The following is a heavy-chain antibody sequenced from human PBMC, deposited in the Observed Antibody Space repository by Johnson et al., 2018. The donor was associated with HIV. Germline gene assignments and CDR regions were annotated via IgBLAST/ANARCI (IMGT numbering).Heavy chain of an antibody. J-gene: IGHJ3*02. CDR2: IWYDGSNK. D-gene: IGHD3-22*01. CDR3: AKASNYYDSSRHAFDI. Sequence: QMLLVESGGGVVQPGRSLRLSCAASGFTFSSYAMHWVRQAPGKGLEWVAVIWYDGSNKYYADSVKGRFTISRDNSKNTLYLQMNSLRAEDTAVYYCAKASNYYDSSRHAFDIWGQGTMVTVSS. V-gene: IGHV3-30*04. CDR1: GFTFSSYA.